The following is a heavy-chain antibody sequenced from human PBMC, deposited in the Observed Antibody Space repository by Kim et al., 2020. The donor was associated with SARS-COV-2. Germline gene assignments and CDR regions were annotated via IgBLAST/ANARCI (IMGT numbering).Heavy chain of an antibody. CDR2: ISAYNGNT. V-gene: IGHV1-18*01. J-gene: IGHJ5*02. D-gene: IGHD6-13*01. Sequence: ASVKVSCKASGYTFTSYGISWVRQAPGQGLEWMGWISAYNGNTNYAQKLQGRVTMTTDTSTSTAYMELRSLRSDDTAVYYCARAKWEIWQQLVGWFDPWGQGTLVTVSS. CDR3: ARAKWEIWQQLVGWFDP. CDR1: GYTFTSYG.